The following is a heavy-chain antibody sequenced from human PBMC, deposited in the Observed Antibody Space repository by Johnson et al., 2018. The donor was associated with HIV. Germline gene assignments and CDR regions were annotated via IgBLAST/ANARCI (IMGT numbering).Heavy chain of an antibody. V-gene: IGHV3-30*03. D-gene: IGHD1-26*01. CDR1: GFTFSSYG. CDR3: ARRDSGSLSFDI. Sequence: VQLVESGGGVVQPGRSLRLSCTASGFTFSSYGMHWVRQATGKGLEWVAVISYDGRDKYYAHSVKGRFTISRDNGKNSLYLQMNNLRAEDTALYYCARRDSGSLSFDIWGQGTMVTVSS. J-gene: IGHJ3*02. CDR2: ISYDGRDK.